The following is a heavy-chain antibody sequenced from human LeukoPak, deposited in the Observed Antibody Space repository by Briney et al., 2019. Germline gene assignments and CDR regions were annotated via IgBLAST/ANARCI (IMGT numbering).Heavy chain of an antibody. CDR1: GGSFSGYY. CDR2: INHSGST. Sequence: SETLSLTCAVYGGSFSGYYWSWIRQPPGKGLEWIGEINHSGSTNYNPSLKSRVTISVDTSKNQFSLKLSSVTAADTAVYYCATSSGWYHEFVYWGQGTLVTVSS. CDR3: ATSSGWYHEFVY. J-gene: IGHJ4*02. D-gene: IGHD6-19*01. V-gene: IGHV4-34*01.